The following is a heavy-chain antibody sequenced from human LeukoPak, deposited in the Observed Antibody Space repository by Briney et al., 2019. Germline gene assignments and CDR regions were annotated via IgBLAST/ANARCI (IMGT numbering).Heavy chain of an antibody. V-gene: IGHV3-7*01. CDR3: ASGLGWYFDL. CDR2: IKQDGSEK. Sequence: PGGSLRLSCVASGFTSSNSWMTWVRQAPGKGLEWVANIKQDGSEKYYVDSVKGRFTISRDNAKNSLYLQMNSLRAEDTAVYFCASGLGWYFDLWGRGTLVTVSS. D-gene: IGHD7-27*01. J-gene: IGHJ2*01. CDR1: GFTSSNSW.